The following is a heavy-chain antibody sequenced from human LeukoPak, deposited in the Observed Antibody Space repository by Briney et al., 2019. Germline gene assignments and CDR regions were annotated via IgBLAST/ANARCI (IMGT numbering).Heavy chain of an antibody. CDR2: IKQDGSEK. CDR1: GFTFSSYW. D-gene: IGHD2-2*02. V-gene: IGHV3-7*01. J-gene: IGHJ4*02. CDR3: ARGGGGVIVVVPAAILFDY. Sequence: GGSLRLSCAASGFTFSSYWMSWVRQAPGKGLEWVANIKQDGSEKYYVDSVKGRFTISRDNAKNSLYLQMNSLRAEDTAVYYCARGGGGVIVVVPAAILFDYWGQGTLVTVSS.